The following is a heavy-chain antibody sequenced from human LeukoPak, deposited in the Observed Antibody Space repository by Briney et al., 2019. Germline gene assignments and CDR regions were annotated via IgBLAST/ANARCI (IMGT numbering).Heavy chain of an antibody. Sequence: ASVKVSCKASGYTFTSYAISWVRQAPGQGLEWMGRIIPILGIANYAQKFQGRVTITADKSTSTAYMELSSLRSEDTAVYYCAIYGGNVRFDYWGQGTLVTVSS. CDR2: IIPILGIA. CDR3: AIYGGNVRFDY. V-gene: IGHV1-69*04. CDR1: GYTFTSYA. D-gene: IGHD2-15*01. J-gene: IGHJ4*02.